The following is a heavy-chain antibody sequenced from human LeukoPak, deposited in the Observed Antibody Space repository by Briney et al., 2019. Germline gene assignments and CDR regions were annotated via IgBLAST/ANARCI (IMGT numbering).Heavy chain of an antibody. Sequence: QTGGSLRLSCAASGFTFTSSAMHWVRQAPGKGLEWVSAISGSGGSTYYADSVKGRFTISRDNSKNTLYLQMNSLRAEDTAVYYCAKDYRPRSRDIYYFDYWGQGTLVTVSS. CDR2: ISGSGGST. CDR3: AKDYRPRSRDIYYFDY. V-gene: IGHV3-23*01. CDR1: GFTFTSSA. J-gene: IGHJ4*02.